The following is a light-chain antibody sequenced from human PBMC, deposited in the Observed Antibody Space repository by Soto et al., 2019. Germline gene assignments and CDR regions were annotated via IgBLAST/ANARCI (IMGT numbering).Light chain of an antibody. CDR2: RAS. CDR3: QQYQNLWT. J-gene: IGKJ1*01. V-gene: IGKV3-15*01. Sequence: IGMTQSPATLSVSPGERATLSCRASQTIYSNVAWYQQRPGQPPRLLIYRASSRATGIPARFSGSGSGTEFTPTINSLQSEDFAVYYCQQYQNLWTFGQGTKVDIK. CDR1: QTIYSN.